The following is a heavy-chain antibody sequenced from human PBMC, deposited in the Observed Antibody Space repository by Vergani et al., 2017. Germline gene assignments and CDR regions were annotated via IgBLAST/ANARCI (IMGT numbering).Heavy chain of an antibody. D-gene: IGHD4-23*01. CDR2: ISSSSSTI. J-gene: IGHJ4*02. CDR3: ARETGALRWLYYFDY. V-gene: IGHV3-48*01. CDR1: GFTFSSYS. Sequence: EVQLVESGGGLVQPGGSLRLSCAASGFTFSSYSMNWVRQAPGKGLGWVSYISSSSSTIYYADSVKGRFTISRDNAKNSLYLQMNSLRAEDTAVYYCARETGALRWLYYFDYWGQGTLVTVSS.